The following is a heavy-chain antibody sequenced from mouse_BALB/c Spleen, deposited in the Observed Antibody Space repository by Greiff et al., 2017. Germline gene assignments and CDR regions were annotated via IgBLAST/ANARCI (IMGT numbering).Heavy chain of an antibody. D-gene: IGHD2-4*01. Sequence: VQLQQSGAELVRPGTSVKISCKASGYTFTNYWLGWVKQRPGHGLEWIGDIYPGGGYTNYNEKFKGKATLTADTSSSTAYMQLSSLTSEDSAVYFCARDGGLNFFDYWGQGTTLTVSS. CDR2: IYPGGGYT. CDR1: GYTFTNYW. J-gene: IGHJ2*01. CDR3: ARDGGLNFFDY. V-gene: IGHV1-63*02.